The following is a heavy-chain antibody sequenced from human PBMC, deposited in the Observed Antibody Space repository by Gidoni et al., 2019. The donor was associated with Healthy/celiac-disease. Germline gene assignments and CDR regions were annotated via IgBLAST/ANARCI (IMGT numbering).Heavy chain of an antibody. D-gene: IGHD2-15*01. J-gene: IGHJ6*02. CDR2: IWYDGSNK. Sequence: SSYGMHWVRQAPGKGLEWVAVIWYDGSNKYYADSVKGRFTISRDNSKNTLYLQMNSLRAEDTAVYYCARDHFYCSGGSCYSGVGMDVWGQGTTVTVSS. CDR1: SSYG. CDR3: ARDHFYCSGGSCYSGVGMDV. V-gene: IGHV3-33*01.